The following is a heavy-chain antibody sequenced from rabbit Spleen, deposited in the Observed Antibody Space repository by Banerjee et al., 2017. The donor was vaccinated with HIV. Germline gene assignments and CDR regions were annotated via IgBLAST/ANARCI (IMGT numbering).Heavy chain of an antibody. J-gene: IGHJ4*01. CDR3: ARDGYTNGSGGCDLAL. V-gene: IGHV1S40*01. D-gene: IGHD1-1*01. CDR1: GFSFSSSNY. Sequence: QSLEESGGDLVKPGGTLTLTCTASGFSFSSSNYMCWVRQAPGKGLEWIGCIYAGSSGRVYYASWAKGRFTISKTSSTTVTLQMTSLTAADTATYFCARDGYTNGSGGCDLALWGPGTLVTVS. CDR2: IYAGSSGRV.